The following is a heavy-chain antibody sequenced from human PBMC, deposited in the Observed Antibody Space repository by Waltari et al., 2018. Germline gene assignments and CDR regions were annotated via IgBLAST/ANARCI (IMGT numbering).Heavy chain of an antibody. CDR1: GFTFSTYW. CDR2: IGQDVNEN. V-gene: IGHV3-7*01. J-gene: IGHJ4*02. D-gene: IGHD3-10*01. Sequence: EVQLVESGGGLVQPGGSLRLSCAASGFTFSTYWMIWVRQAPGKGLEWVASIGQDVNENHYVDSVKGRFTISRDNAKNSLYLQMNSLRAEDTAVYYCARGDVWSGDYWGQGTLVTVSS. CDR3: ARGDVWSGDY.